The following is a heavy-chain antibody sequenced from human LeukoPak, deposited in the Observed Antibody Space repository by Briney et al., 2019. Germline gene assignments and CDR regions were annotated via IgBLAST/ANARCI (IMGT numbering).Heavy chain of an antibody. V-gene: IGHV1-69*13. Sequence: SVKVSCKASGGTFSSYAISWVRQAPGQGLEWMGGITPIFGTANYAQKFQGRVTITADESTSTAYMELSSLRSEDTAVYYCASERGDLYGGNSGYYYYGMDVWGQGTTVTVSS. CDR3: ASERGDLYGGNSGYYYYGMDV. CDR1: GGTFSSYA. D-gene: IGHD4-23*01. CDR2: ITPIFGTA. J-gene: IGHJ6*02.